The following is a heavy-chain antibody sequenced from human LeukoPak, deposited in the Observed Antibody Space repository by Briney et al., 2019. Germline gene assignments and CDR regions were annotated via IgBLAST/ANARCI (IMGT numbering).Heavy chain of an antibody. CDR1: GGSFSGYY. D-gene: IGHD1-26*01. J-gene: IGHJ4*02. V-gene: IGHV4-34*01. CDR3: ARGSVGARLGY. CDR2: ISHSGST. Sequence: PSETLSLTCAVYGGSFSGYYWSWIRQPPGKGLEWIGEISHSGSTHYNPSLKSRVTISVDTSKNQFSLKLTSVTAADTAAYYCARGSVGARLGYWGQGTLVTVSS.